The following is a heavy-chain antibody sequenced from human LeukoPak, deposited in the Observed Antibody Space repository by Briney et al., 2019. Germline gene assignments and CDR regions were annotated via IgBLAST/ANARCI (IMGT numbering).Heavy chain of an antibody. CDR3: ARTLIEYSVSSCYFDY. D-gene: IGHD6-6*01. J-gene: IGHJ4*02. V-gene: IGHV3-53*05. CDR1: GFTVRSSY. CDR2: IYSGGST. Sequence: GGSLRLSCAASGFTVRSSYMSWVRQAPGKGLEWVSVIYSGGSTYYADSVKGRFTISRDNSKNTLYLQMNSLRAEDTAVYYCARTLIEYSVSSCYFDYWGQGTLVTVSS.